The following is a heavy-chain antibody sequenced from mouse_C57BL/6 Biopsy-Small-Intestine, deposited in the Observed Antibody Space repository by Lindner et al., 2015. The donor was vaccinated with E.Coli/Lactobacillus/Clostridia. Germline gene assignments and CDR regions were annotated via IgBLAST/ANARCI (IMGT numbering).Heavy chain of an antibody. J-gene: IGHJ2*01. Sequence: VQLQESGPELVKPGASVKISCKASGYAFSSSWMNWVKQRPGKGLEWIGRIYPGDGATNYNGKFKGKATLTADKSSGTVYMQLSSLTSEDSAVYFCARAGLYYSYYLNYWGQGTTLTVSS. D-gene: IGHD2-1*01. V-gene: IGHV1-82*01. CDR3: ARAGLYYSYYLNY. CDR1: GYAFSSSW. CDR2: IYPGDGAT.